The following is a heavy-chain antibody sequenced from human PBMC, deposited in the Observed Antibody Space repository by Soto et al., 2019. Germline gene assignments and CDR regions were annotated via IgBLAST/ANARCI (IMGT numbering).Heavy chain of an antibody. V-gene: IGHV3-15*01. J-gene: IGHJ4*02. CDR3: TTDRGVRVFGVVIRNY. CDR2: IKSKTDGGTT. Sequence: GGSLRLSCAASGFTFSNAWMSWVRQAPGKGLEWVGRIKSKTDGGTTDYAAPVKGRFTISRDDSKNTLYLQMNSLKTEDTAVYYCTTDRGVRVFGVVIRNYWGRGTLVTVSS. D-gene: IGHD3-3*01. CDR1: GFTFSNAW.